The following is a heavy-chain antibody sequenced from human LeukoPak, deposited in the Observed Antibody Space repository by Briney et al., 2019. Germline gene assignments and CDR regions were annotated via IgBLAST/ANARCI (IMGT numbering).Heavy chain of an antibody. J-gene: IGHJ4*02. D-gene: IGHD3-22*01. CDR2: ISDSGGRT. CDR1: GITLSNYG. Sequence: GGSLRLSCAVSGITLSNYGMSWVRQAPGKGLEWVAGISDSGGRTNYADSVKGRFTISRDNPKNTLYLQMNSLRAEDTAVYYCAKGETYYYDSSGYPYWGQGTLVTVSS. CDR3: AKGETYYYDSSGYPY. V-gene: IGHV3-23*01.